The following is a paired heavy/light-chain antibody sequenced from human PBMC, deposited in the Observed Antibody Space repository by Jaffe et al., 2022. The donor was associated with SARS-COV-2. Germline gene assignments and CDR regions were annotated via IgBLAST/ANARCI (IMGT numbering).Heavy chain of an antibody. CDR1: GFKFSDYY. Sequence: EEQLVESGGGLVQPGGSLRLSCVASGFKFSDYYMTWVRQAPGKGLELVANIKADGNANTYVDSVKGRFTISRDNAKNSLFLQMDSLGTEDTAVYFCARDRWIPVGPSWAFYGMDLWGQGTAVTVSS. CDR2: IKADGNAN. D-gene: IGHD2-2*01. J-gene: IGHJ6*02. CDR3: ARDRWIPVGPSWAFYGMDL. V-gene: IGHV3-7*03.
Light chain of an antibody. CDR1: QNINNK. Sequence: EIVMTQSPATLSVSPGEGATLSCRASQNINNKLAWYQQKPGQAPRLLIYGASSRATGVPARFSGSGSGTEFTLTISSLQSEEFALYYCQQYSNWPYTFGQGTKLEIK. CDR3: QQYSNWPYT. V-gene: IGKV3-15*01. CDR2: GAS. J-gene: IGKJ2*01.